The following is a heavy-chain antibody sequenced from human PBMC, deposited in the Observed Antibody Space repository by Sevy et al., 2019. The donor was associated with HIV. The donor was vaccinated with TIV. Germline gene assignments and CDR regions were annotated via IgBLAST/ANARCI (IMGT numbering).Heavy chain of an antibody. D-gene: IGHD6-13*01. V-gene: IGHV1-8*03. Sequence: GPVKVSCKASGYTFTSYDINWVRQATGQGLEWMGWMNPNSGNTGYAQKFQGRVNITRNTSINTAYMELSSLISEDTAVYYCARAYSSSWYSYYYMDVWGKGTTVTVSS. CDR3: ARAYSSSWYSYYYMDV. CDR1: GYTFTSYD. CDR2: MNPNSGNT. J-gene: IGHJ6*03.